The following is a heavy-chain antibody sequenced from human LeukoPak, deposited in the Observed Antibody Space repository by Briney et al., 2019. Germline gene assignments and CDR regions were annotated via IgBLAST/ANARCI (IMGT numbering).Heavy chain of an antibody. CDR1: GFTFSTHW. D-gene: IGHD6-19*01. Sequence: GGSLRLSCATSGFTFSTHWMIWVRQAPGKGLEWVANINPDGSDKQYLDSVKGRFTISRDSARNSLSLQMNSLRAEDTAVYYCVSGSGWIFDYWGQGTLVTVSS. J-gene: IGHJ4*02. V-gene: IGHV3-7*01. CDR2: INPDGSDK. CDR3: VSGSGWIFDY.